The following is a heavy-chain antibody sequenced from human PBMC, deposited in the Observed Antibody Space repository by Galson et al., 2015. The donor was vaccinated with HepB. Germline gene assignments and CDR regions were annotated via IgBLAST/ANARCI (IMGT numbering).Heavy chain of an antibody. V-gene: IGHV3-21*01. CDR2: IRSSSSYI. CDR3: AGDVTGTLHFDY. CDR1: GFTFSSYS. Sequence: SLRLSCAASGFTFSSYSMNWVRQAPGKGLEWVSPIRSSSSYIYYADSVKGRFTISRDSAKNSLYLQMNSLRAEDTAVYYCAGDVTGTLHFDYWGQGTLVTVSS. D-gene: IGHD1-7*01. J-gene: IGHJ4*02.